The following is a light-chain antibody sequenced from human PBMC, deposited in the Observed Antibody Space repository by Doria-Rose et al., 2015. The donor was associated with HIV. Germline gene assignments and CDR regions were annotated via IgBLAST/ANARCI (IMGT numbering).Light chain of an antibody. Sequence: SYELTQPPSVSVAPGQTARITCGGNNIGSRHVHWYQQRPGQAPVLVVYDDDARPSGISGRFSGSNSGNTATMTISWVEAVDEADDYCQVSDSGREWGVFGSGTKVTVL. J-gene: IGLJ1*01. CDR3: QVSDSGREWGV. CDR2: DDD. CDR1: NIGSRH. V-gene: IGLV3-21*02.